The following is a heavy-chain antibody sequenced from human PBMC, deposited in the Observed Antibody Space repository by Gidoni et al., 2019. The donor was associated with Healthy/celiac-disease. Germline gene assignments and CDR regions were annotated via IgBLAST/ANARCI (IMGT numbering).Heavy chain of an antibody. CDR1: GGTFSSYA. CDR3: ARGWLLGMGEPDAFDI. CDR2: IIPIFGTA. J-gene: IGHJ3*02. Sequence: QVQLVQSGAEVKKPGSSVKVSCKASGGTFSSYAISWVRQAPGQGLEWMGGIIPIFGTANYAQKFQGRVTITADKSTSTAYMELSSLRSEDTAVYYCARGWLLGMGEPDAFDIWGQGTMVTVSS. V-gene: IGHV1-69*06. D-gene: IGHD3-16*01.